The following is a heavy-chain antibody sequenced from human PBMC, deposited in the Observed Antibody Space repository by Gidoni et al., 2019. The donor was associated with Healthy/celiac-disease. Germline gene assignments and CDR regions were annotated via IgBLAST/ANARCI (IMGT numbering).Heavy chain of an antibody. CDR2: ISSSGSTI. Sequence: GLSWVSYISSSGSTIYYADSVKGRFTISRDNAKNSLYLQMNSLRAEDTAVYYCARDHGDSGNAFDIWGQGTMVTVSS. CDR3: ARDHGDSGNAFDI. V-gene: IGHV3-11*01. J-gene: IGHJ3*02. D-gene: IGHD4-17*01.